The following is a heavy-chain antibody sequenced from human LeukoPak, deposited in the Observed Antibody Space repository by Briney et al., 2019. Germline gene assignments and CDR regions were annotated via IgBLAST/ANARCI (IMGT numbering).Heavy chain of an antibody. CDR2: INHSGST. CDR1: GGSFSGYY. D-gene: IGHD3-3*01. J-gene: IGHJ6*02. V-gene: IGHV4-34*01. CDR3: ARDPAYYDFWSGYWSHYGMDV. Sequence: SETQSLTCAVYGGSFSGYYWSWIRQPPGKGLEWIGEINHSGSTNYNPSLKSRVTISVDTSKNQFSLKLSSVTAADTAVYYCARDPAYYDFWSGYWSHYGMDVWGQGTTVTVSS.